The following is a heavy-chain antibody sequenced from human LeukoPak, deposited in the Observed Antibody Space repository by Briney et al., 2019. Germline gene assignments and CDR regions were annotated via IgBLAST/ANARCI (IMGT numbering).Heavy chain of an antibody. CDR2: ITTSGST. CDR3: AKAPVWNYYYGLDV. D-gene: IGHD2-21*01. CDR1: GFSFSDYI. V-gene: IGHV3-53*01. Sequence: GGSLRLSCAASGFSFSDYILDWVRQAPGKGLEWVSGITTSGSTYYADSVKGRFTISRENSNNTLYLHMDSLRAEDTAVYYCAKAPVWNYYYGLDVWGQGTTVTVSS. J-gene: IGHJ6*02.